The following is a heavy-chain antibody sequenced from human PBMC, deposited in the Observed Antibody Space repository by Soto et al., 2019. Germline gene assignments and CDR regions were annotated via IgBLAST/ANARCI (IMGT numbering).Heavy chain of an antibody. D-gene: IGHD3-3*02. J-gene: IGHJ4*02. CDR3: ARVTSIPYYFDY. CDR2: IYYSGST. CDR1: GGSISSYY. Sequence: LSLTCTVSGGSISSYYWSWIRQPPGKGLEWIGYIYYSGSTNYNPSLKSRVTISVDTSKNQFSLKLSSVTAADTAVYYCARVTSIPYYFDYWGQGTLVTVSS. V-gene: IGHV4-59*01.